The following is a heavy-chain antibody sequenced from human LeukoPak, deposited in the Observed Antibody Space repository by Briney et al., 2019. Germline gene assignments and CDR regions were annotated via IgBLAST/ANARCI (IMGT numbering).Heavy chain of an antibody. CDR1: GGSISSYY. D-gene: IGHD4-23*01. J-gene: IGHJ4*02. CDR3: AREDYGGNFGAFDY. CDR2: IYYSGST. V-gene: IGHV4-59*01. Sequence: PSETLSLTCTVSGGSISSYYWSWIRQPPGKGLEWIGYIYYSGSTNYNPSLKSRVTISVDTSKNQISLKLSSVTAADTAVYYCAREDYGGNFGAFDYWGQGTLVTVSS.